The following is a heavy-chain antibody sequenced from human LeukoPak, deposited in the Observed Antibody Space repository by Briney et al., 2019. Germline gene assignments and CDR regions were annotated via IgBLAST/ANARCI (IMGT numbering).Heavy chain of an antibody. V-gene: IGHV4-61*02. Sequence: SETLSLTCTVSGGSIRSGSYYWSWIRQPAGKGLEWIGRIQTSGSTNYNPSLKSRVTISVDTSKNQFSLKLSSVTAADPAGYYCAREGGVDDLRYTKGGYYFDYWGQGTLVTASS. J-gene: IGHJ4*02. CDR1: GGSIRSGSYY. D-gene: IGHD3-9*01. CDR2: IQTSGST. CDR3: AREGGVDDLRYTKGGYYFDY.